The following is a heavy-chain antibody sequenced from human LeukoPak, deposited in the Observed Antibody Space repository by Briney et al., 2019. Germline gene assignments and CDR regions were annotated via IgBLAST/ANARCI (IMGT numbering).Heavy chain of an antibody. CDR3: ARDSGYNAFDY. D-gene: IGHD5-12*01. CDR1: GFLFSNSW. Sequence: GGSLRLSCADSGFLFSNSWMAWVRQAPGRGVEWLANINQDGSAKTCVDSVKGRFTISRDNAKNSLYLQMNSLRAEDTAMYYCARDSGYNAFDYWGQGTLVTVSS. CDR2: INQDGSAK. J-gene: IGHJ4*02. V-gene: IGHV3-7*05.